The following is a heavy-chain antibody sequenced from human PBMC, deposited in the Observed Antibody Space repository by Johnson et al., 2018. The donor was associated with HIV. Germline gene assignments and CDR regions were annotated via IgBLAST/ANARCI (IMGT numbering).Heavy chain of an antibody. CDR1: GFTFSTYA. CDR2: ISYDGSNK. D-gene: IGHD3-22*01. J-gene: IGHJ3*02. V-gene: IGHV3-30*04. CDR3: VRVDQILDYYDSSGYHHAFDI. Sequence: HVQLVESGGGVVQPGRSLRLSCAASGFTFSTYAMHWVRQAPGKGLEWVAVISYDGSNKYYADSVKGRFTISRDNSKNTLYLQMNSLRAEDTAVYYCVRVDQILDYYDSSGYHHAFDIWGQGTVVTVSS.